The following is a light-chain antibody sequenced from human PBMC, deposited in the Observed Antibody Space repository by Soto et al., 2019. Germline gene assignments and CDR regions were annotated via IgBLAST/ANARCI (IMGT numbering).Light chain of an antibody. J-gene: IGLJ1*01. Sequence: QAVVTQEPSLTVSPGGTVTLTCGSSTGAVTGGHYPYWFQQKPGQAPRTLIYDTSSKHSWTPARFSGSLLGGKAALTLSGAQTEDEAEYYCLLSYSGASYVFGAGTQLTVL. CDR2: DTS. V-gene: IGLV7-46*01. CDR1: TGAVTGGHY. CDR3: LLSYSGASYV.